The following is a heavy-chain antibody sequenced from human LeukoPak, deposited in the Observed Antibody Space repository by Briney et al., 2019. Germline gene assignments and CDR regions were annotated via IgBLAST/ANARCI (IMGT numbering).Heavy chain of an antibody. V-gene: IGHV3-33*01. CDR2: IWYDGSNK. D-gene: IGHD1-26*01. Sequence: GGSLRLSCAASGFTFSSYGMDWVRQAPGKGLEWEDIIWYDGSNKYYADSVKGRFTISRDNSKNTLYLQMNSLRDEDTAVYYCARDYSSSGSFFGYYYGMDVWGQGTTVTVSS. CDR3: ARDYSSSGSFFGYYYGMDV. J-gene: IGHJ6*02. CDR1: GFTFSSYG.